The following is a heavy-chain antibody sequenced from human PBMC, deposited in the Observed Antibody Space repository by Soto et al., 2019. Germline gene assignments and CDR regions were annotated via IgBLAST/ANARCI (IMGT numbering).Heavy chain of an antibody. CDR2: ISAYNGNT. D-gene: IGHD3-10*01. Sequence: QVQLVQSGAEVKKSGASVKVSCKASGYTFISYGISWVRQAPGQGREWMGWISAYNGNTNYAQKVQGRVTVTTDTSTSTAYMELKSLRSDDTAVYYCARDFVPGRMVRGVSALDIWGQGTMVTVSS. V-gene: IGHV1-18*04. J-gene: IGHJ3*02. CDR3: ARDFVPGRMVRGVSALDI. CDR1: GYTFISYG.